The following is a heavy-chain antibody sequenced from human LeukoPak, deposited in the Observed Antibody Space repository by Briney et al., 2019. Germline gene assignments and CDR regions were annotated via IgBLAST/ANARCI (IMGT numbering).Heavy chain of an antibody. CDR1: GFTFSSYW. Sequence: PGGSLRLSCAASGFTFSSYWMHWVRQAPGKGLVWVSRINSDGSSTSYADSVKGRFTISRDNAKNTLYLQMNSLRAEDTAVYYCASIDTAMVDYYYYMDVWGKGTTVTVSS. J-gene: IGHJ6*03. V-gene: IGHV3-74*01. CDR2: INSDGSST. D-gene: IGHD5-18*01. CDR3: ASIDTAMVDYYYYMDV.